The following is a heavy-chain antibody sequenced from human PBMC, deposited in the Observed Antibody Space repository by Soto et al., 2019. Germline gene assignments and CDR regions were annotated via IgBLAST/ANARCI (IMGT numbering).Heavy chain of an antibody. CDR2: IYNDGRT. D-gene: IGHD3-3*01. V-gene: IGHV3-66*01. J-gene: IGHJ3*01. CDR1: GFTVSTNY. CDR3: ARIGGGVAS. Sequence: EVQLVEFGGGLVQPGGSLRLSCAASGFTVSTNYMNWVRQAPGEGLEWVSIIYNDGRTDYADSVKGRFSISRDNSNNMLYLQMDNLRAEDTAVYYCARIGGGVASWGQGTMVTVSS.